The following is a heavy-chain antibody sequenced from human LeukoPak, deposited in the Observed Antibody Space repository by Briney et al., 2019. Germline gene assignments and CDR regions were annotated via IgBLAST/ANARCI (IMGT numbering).Heavy chain of an antibody. V-gene: IGHV4-59*01. CDR2: IYYSGST. J-gene: IGHJ4*02. Sequence: PSETLSLTCTVSGGSISSYYWSWIRQPPGKGLEWIGYIYYSGSTNYNPSLKSRVTISVDTSKNQFSLKLSSVTAADTAVYYCARDRYGSSGYYLYYFDYWGQGTLVTVSS. CDR1: GGSISSYY. D-gene: IGHD3-22*01. CDR3: ARDRYGSSGYYLYYFDY.